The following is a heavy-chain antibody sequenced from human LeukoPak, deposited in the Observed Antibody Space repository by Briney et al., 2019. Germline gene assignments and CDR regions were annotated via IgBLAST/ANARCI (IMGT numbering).Heavy chain of an antibody. CDR2: IRGSGVSA. CDR3: AKDPVVFHGGSGWHHFDY. V-gene: IGHV3-23*01. CDR1: GFTFSSYA. Sequence: GGSLRLSCAASGFTFSSYAMSWVRQTPGKGLEWVSTIRGSGVSAYCGDAVYADSVKGRFTISRDDSKNTLHLQMDSLRVEDTAIYYCAKDPVVFHGGSGWHHFDYWGLGTLVTVSS. D-gene: IGHD6-19*01. J-gene: IGHJ4*02.